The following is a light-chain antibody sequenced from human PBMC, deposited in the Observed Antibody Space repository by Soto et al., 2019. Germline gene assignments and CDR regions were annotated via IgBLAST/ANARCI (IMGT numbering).Light chain of an antibody. V-gene: IGLV1-40*01. CDR2: GNS. J-gene: IGLJ2*01. Sequence: QSVLTQPPSVSGAPGQRVTISCTGSSSNIGAGYDGHWYQQLPGTAPKLLIYGNSNRPSGVPDRFSGSKSGTSASLAITGLQAEDDADYDCQSYDSSLSAVVFGGGTKLTVL. CDR1: SSNIGAGYD. CDR3: QSYDSSLSAVV.